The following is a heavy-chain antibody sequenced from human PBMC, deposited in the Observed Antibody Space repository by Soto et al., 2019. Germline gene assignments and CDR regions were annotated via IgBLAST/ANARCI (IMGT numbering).Heavy chain of an antibody. Sequence: QVQLVQSGAEVKKPGSSVKVSCKASGGTFSTSTISWVRQAPGQGLEWMGGVIPTFGTVNYAQKFRGRVTINADDSTSTAYMELSSLRSQDTALYYCTPFEEQWVVGGAHFASGGQGTVVTVSS. V-gene: IGHV1-69*01. CDR3: TPFEEQWVVGGAHFAS. D-gene: IGHD6-19*01. CDR1: GGTFSTST. J-gene: IGHJ4*02. CDR2: VIPTFGTV.